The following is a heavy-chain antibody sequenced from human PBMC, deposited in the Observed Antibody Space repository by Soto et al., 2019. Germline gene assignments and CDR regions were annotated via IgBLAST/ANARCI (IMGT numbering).Heavy chain of an antibody. D-gene: IGHD3-22*01. J-gene: IGHJ1*01. CDR2: ISAYNGNT. Sequence: QVQLVQSGAEVKKPGASVKVSCKASGYTFTSYGISWVRQAPGQGLEWMGWISAYNGNTNYAQKLQGRVTMTTDTSTSKDYMGLRSLRSEDTAVYYCARDLPCTPSIVVVIATQEEYFQHWGQGTLGTVSS. CDR1: GYTFTSYG. CDR3: ARDLPCTPSIVVVIATQEEYFQH. V-gene: IGHV1-18*01.